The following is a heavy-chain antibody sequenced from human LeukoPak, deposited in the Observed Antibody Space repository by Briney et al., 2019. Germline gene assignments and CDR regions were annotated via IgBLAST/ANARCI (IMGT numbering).Heavy chain of an antibody. V-gene: IGHV3-49*03. CDR3: TRASPVVVAATSDY. CDR2: IRSKAYGGTT. CDR1: GFTFGDYA. Sequence: GGSLRLSCTASGFTFGDYAMSWFRQAPGKGLEWVGFIRSKAYGGTTEYAASVKGRFTISRDDSKSIAYLQMNSLKTEDTAVYYCTRASPVVVAATSDYWGQGTLVTISS. J-gene: IGHJ4*02. D-gene: IGHD2-15*01.